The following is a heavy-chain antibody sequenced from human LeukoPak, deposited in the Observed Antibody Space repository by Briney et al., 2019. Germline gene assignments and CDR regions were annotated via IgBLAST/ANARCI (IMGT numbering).Heavy chain of an antibody. CDR2: IYDSGST. Sequence: SETLSLTCTVSGGSIRSSYYYWGWIRQPPGKGLEWIGSIYDSGSTYYNPSLKSRVTISVDTSKNQFSLQLNSVTPEDTAVYYCARDWNFAYLDYWGQGTLVTVSS. D-gene: IGHD1-7*01. V-gene: IGHV4-39*01. J-gene: IGHJ4*02. CDR1: GGSIRSSYYY. CDR3: ARDWNFAYLDY.